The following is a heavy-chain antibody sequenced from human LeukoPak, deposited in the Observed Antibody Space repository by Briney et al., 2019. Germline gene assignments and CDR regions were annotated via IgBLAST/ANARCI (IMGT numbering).Heavy chain of an antibody. J-gene: IGHJ4*02. CDR2: IYYSGST. V-gene: IGHV4-39*07. CDR1: GGSISSSSYY. Sequence: PSETLSLTCTVSGGSISSSSYYWGWIRQPPGKGLEWIGSIYYSGSTYYNPSLKSRVTISVDTSKNQFSLKLSSVTAADTAVYYCASRSAKDTAIVGYWGQGTLVTVSS. D-gene: IGHD5-18*01. CDR3: ASRSAKDTAIVGY.